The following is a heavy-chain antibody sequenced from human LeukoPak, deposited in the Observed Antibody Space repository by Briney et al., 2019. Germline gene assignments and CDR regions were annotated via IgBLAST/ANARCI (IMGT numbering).Heavy chain of an antibody. Sequence: EASVKVSCKASGYTFTGYYMHWVRQAPGQGLEWMGWINPNSGGTNYAQKFQGRVTMTRDTSISTAYMELSRPRSDDTAVYYCARDLITGTKNFDYWGQGTLVTVSS. CDR1: GYTFTGYY. D-gene: IGHD1-7*01. J-gene: IGHJ4*02. CDR2: INPNSGGT. CDR3: ARDLITGTKNFDY. V-gene: IGHV1-2*02.